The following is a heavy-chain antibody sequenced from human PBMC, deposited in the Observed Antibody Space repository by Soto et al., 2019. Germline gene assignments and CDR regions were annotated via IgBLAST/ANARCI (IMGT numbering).Heavy chain of an antibody. CDR1: GFTFSSYA. Sequence: WGSLRLSCAASGFTFSSYAMSWVRQAPGKGLEWVSAISGSGGSTYYADSVKGRFTISRDNSKNTLYLQMNSLRAEDTAVYYCAKSAGGGITGTTYDFQHWGQGTLVTVSS. D-gene: IGHD1-7*01. V-gene: IGHV3-23*01. CDR2: ISGSGGST. J-gene: IGHJ1*01. CDR3: AKSAGGGITGTTYDFQH.